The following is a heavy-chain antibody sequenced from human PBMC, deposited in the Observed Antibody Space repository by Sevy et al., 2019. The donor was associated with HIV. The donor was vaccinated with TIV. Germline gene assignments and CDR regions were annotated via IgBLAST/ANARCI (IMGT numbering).Heavy chain of an antibody. J-gene: IGHJ4*02. CDR1: SGSFSDFY. D-gene: IGHD3-3*01. V-gene: IGHV4-34*01. CDR3: VRFDTKIKIFGVPRGAY. Sequence: SETLSLTCTVYSGSFSDFYWNWIRQSPGQGLEWIGEINHREVTNYNPSLKSRVTISADASNRQFSLKLTSVTAADTAVYYCVRFDTKIKIFGVPRGAYWGPGTLVTVSS. CDR2: INHREVT.